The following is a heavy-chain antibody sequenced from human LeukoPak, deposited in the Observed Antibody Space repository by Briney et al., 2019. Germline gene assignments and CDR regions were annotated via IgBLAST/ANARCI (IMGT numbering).Heavy chain of an antibody. Sequence: GGSLRLSCAASGVTLSSYAMSWARQAPGKGLEWVSHITGSGTTIYYVDSVKGRFTISRDNARNSLYLQMNSLRAEDTAVYYCARDYGDYIPIPDYWGQGTLVTVSS. V-gene: IGHV3-48*04. CDR3: ARDYGDYIPIPDY. CDR2: ITGSGTTI. J-gene: IGHJ4*02. CDR1: GVTLSSYA. D-gene: IGHD4-17*01.